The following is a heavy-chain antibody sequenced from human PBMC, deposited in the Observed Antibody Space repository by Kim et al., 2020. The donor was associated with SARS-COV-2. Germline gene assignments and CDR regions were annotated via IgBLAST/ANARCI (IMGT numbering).Heavy chain of an antibody. Sequence: ASVKVSCKASGYTFTSYGISWVRQAPGQGLEWMGWISAYNGNTNYAQKLQGRVTMTTDTSTSTAYMELRSLRSDDTAVYYCARDASPTVTTEWFDPWGQGTLVTVSS. CDR1: GYTFTSYG. V-gene: IGHV1-18*01. CDR2: ISAYNGNT. CDR3: ARDASPTVTTEWFDP. D-gene: IGHD4-17*01. J-gene: IGHJ5*02.